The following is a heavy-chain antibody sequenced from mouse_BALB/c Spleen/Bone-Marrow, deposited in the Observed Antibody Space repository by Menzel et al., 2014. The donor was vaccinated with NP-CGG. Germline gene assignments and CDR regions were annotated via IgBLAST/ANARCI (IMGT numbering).Heavy chain of an antibody. D-gene: IGHD2-3*01. V-gene: IGHV1-69*02. Sequence: VQLQQSGAELVKPGASVKLSCKASGYTFTSYWMHWVKQRPGQGLEWIGEIDPSDSYTTYNQKFKGKATLTVDKSSSTAYMQLSSLTSEDSAVYFCARWLLRYCAMDDWGQGTSVTVSS. CDR1: GYTFTSYW. CDR3: ARWLLRYCAMDD. CDR2: IDPSDSYT. J-gene: IGHJ4*01.